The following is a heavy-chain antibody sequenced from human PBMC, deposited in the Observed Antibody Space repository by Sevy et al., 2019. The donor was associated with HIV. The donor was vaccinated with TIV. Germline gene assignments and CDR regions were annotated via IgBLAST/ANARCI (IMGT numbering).Heavy chain of an antibody. CDR2: IYSGGST. Sequence: GGFLRLSCAASGFTVSSNYMSWVRQAPGKGLEWVSVIYSGGSTYYADSVKGRFTISRDNSKNTLYLQMNSLRAEDTAVYYCARDQGDYYDSSGAFDIWGQGTMVTVSS. CDR1: GFTVSSNY. V-gene: IGHV3-53*01. J-gene: IGHJ3*02. D-gene: IGHD3-22*01. CDR3: ARDQGDYYDSSGAFDI.